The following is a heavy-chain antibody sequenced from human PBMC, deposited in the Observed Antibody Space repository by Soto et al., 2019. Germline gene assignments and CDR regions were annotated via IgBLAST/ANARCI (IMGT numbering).Heavy chain of an antibody. Sequence: QVQLVQSGAEVKKPGASVKVSCKASGYTFTSYGISWVRQAPGQGLEWMGWISAYNGNTNYAQKFQDRVTMTTDTSTNTAYMELRSLRPDDTAVYYCARDWSSIAAAGTEGDYWGQGTLVTVSS. CDR2: ISAYNGNT. J-gene: IGHJ4*02. V-gene: IGHV1-18*01. D-gene: IGHD6-13*01. CDR3: ARDWSSIAAAGTEGDY. CDR1: GYTFTSYG.